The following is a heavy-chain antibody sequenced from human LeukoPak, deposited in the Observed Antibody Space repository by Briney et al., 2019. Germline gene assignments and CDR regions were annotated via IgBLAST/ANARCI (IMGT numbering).Heavy chain of an antibody. Sequence: GGSLRLSCAASGFTFTTYSMNWVRQAPGKGLEWVSFLSSSGSHVYYADSVKGRFTISRDNAKNSLYLQMNGLRAEDTAVYYCARDAGNSSGWNDFVYWGQGTLVTVSS. CDR3: ARDAGNSSGWNDFVY. CDR1: GFTFTTYS. J-gene: IGHJ4*02. V-gene: IGHV3-21*01. D-gene: IGHD6-19*01. CDR2: LSSSGSHV.